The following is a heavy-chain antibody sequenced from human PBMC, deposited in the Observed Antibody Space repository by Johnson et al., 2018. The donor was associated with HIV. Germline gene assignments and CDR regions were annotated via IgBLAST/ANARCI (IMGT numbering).Heavy chain of an antibody. V-gene: IGHV3-23*04. J-gene: IGHJ3*02. CDR2: VTGSGART. Sequence: VQLVESGGGLVQPGGSLRLSCAASGFTFSSYAMSWVRQAPGKGLEWVSSVTGSGARTYSHYADSVKGRFTISIDNSKNTLYLQMNSLRAEDTAVYYCAREVDAFDIWGQGTMVTVSS. CDR1: GFTFSSYA. CDR3: AREVDAFDI.